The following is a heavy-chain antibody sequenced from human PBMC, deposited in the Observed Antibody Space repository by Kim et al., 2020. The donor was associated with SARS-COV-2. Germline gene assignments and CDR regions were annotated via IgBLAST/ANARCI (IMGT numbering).Heavy chain of an antibody. CDR3: ARRIYYCSRSRYGGFDV. V-gene: IGHV4-34*01. CDR2: IYHSGST. CDR1: GGSFSGYY. D-gene: IGHD3-10*01. J-gene: IGHJ6*01. Sequence: SETLSLTCAVYGGSFSGYYWTWIRQPPGKGLEWIGEIYHSGSTNYNPSLKSRVTISADASKSHFSLKLNSVTAADTAVYYCARRIYYCSRSRYGGFDVWG.